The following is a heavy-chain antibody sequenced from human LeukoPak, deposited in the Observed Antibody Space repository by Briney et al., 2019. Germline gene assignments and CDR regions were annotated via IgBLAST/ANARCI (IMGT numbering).Heavy chain of an antibody. CDR2: MNPNSGNT. CDR1: GYTFTSYD. V-gene: IGHV1-8*03. D-gene: IGHD4-17*01. J-gene: IGHJ6*03. Sequence: GASVKVSCKAAGYTFTSYDINWVRQATGQGLEWMGWMNPNSGNTGYAQKFQGRVTITRNTSISTAYMELSSLRSEETAVYYCARTAVGHYYYYVDVWGKGNTVTVSS. CDR3: ARTAVGHYYYYVDV.